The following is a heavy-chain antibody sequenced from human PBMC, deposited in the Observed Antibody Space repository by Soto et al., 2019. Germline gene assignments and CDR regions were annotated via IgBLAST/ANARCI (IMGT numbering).Heavy chain of an antibody. CDR3: ARDPTLGYCSSTSCPHFDP. CDR2: ISYDGSNK. D-gene: IGHD2-2*01. Sequence: ALRLSCAASGFTFSSYAMHWVRQAPGKGLEWVAVISYDGSNKYYADSVKGRFTISRDNSKNTLYLQMNSLRAEDTAVYYCARDPTLGYCSSTSCPHFDPWGQGTLVTVSS. CDR1: GFTFSSYA. J-gene: IGHJ5*02. V-gene: IGHV3-30-3*01.